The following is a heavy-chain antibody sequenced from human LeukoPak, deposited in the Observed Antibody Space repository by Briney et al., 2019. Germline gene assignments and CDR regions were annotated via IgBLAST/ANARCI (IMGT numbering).Heavy chain of an antibody. CDR2: ISAYNGNT. Sequence: EASVKVSCKASGYTFTSYGISWVRQAPGQGLEWMGWISAYNGNTNYAQKLQGRVTMTTDTSTSTAYMELRSLRSDDTAVYYCARVGAGTFLSWSRPPDYWGQGTLVTVSS. D-gene: IGHD6-19*01. V-gene: IGHV1-18*04. J-gene: IGHJ4*02. CDR1: GYTFTSYG. CDR3: ARVGAGTFLSWSRPPDY.